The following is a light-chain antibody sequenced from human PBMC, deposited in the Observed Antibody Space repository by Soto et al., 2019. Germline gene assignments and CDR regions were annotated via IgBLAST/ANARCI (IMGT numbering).Light chain of an antibody. J-gene: IGKJ2*01. V-gene: IGKV3-15*01. CDR2: GAS. CDR1: QSVSTN. Sequence: EIVMTRSPATLSVSPGESATLSCRASQSVSTNLAWYQQRPGQAPSLVIYGASARATGVPARFSGGGSGTEFTLTISSLQSEDFAVYYCQHYNNWPFTFGQGTKLEIK. CDR3: QHYNNWPFT.